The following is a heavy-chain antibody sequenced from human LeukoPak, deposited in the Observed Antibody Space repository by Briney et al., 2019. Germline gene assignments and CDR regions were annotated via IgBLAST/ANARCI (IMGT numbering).Heavy chain of an antibody. CDR2: IYYSGST. CDR1: GGSISSSSYY. Sequence: PSETLSLTCTVSGGSISSSSYYWGWIRQPPGKGLEWIGSIYYSGSTYYNPSLKSRVTISVDTSKNQFSLKLSSVTAADTAVYYCAKEMATISAAFDYWGQGTLVTVSS. CDR3: AKEMATISAAFDY. V-gene: IGHV4-39*02. D-gene: IGHD5-24*01. J-gene: IGHJ4*02.